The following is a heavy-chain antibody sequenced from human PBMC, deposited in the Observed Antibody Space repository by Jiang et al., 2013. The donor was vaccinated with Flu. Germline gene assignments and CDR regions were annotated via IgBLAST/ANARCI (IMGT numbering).Heavy chain of an antibody. V-gene: IGHV7-4-1*02. CDR3: ASTYCGGDCYDYYYYGMDV. CDR1: GYTFISYA. Sequence: QSGSELKKPGASVKVSCKASGYTFISYAMHWVRQAPGQGLEWMGWINTNTGNPTYAQGFTGRFVFSLDTSVSTAYLQISSLKAEDTAVYYCASTYCGGDCYDYYYYGMDVWGQGTTVTVSS. D-gene: IGHD2-21*02. CDR2: INTNTGNP. J-gene: IGHJ6*02.